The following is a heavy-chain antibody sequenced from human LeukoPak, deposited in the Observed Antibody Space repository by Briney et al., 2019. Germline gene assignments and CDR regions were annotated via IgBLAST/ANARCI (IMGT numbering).Heavy chain of an antibody. CDR3: ARVIVATWDDDWFDP. V-gene: IGHV4-4*07. CDR1: GGSISSYY. CDR2: FYSTENT. Sequence: SETLCLTCTVSGGSISSYYWGWIRQPAGKGLEWMGRFYSTENTIYNPSLKSRVTMSGDTSKNQLSLKSNSVTVADTAIYYCARVIVATWDDDWFDPWGQGILVTVSS. J-gene: IGHJ5*02. D-gene: IGHD1-1*01.